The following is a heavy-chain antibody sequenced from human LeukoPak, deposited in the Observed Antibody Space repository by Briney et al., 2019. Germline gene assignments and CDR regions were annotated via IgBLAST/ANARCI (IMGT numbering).Heavy chain of an antibody. CDR1: GFTFSNAW. Sequence: PGGSLRLSCAASGFTFSNAWMSWVRQAPGKGLEWVGRIKSKTDGGTTDYAAPVKGRFTISRDDSKNTLYLQMNSLKTEDTAVYYCTTDRRGSGWPYYYYYGMDVWGQGTTVTVSS. D-gene: IGHD6-19*01. J-gene: IGHJ6*02. CDR2: IKSKTDGGTT. CDR3: TTDRRGSGWPYYYYYGMDV. V-gene: IGHV3-15*01.